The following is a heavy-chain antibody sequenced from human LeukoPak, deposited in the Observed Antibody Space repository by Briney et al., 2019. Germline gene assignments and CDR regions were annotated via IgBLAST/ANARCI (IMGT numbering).Heavy chain of an antibody. V-gene: IGHV3-11*01. Sequence: GGSLRLSCAASGFTFSDYHMSWIRRAPGKGLEWASYISSSGSTIYYADSMKGRFTISRDNAKNSLYLQMNSLRAEDTAVYYCAKLVWSYGDSFDYWGQGTLVTVSS. CDR1: GFTFSDYH. CDR3: AKLVWSYGDSFDY. J-gene: IGHJ4*02. D-gene: IGHD4-17*01. CDR2: ISSSGSTI.